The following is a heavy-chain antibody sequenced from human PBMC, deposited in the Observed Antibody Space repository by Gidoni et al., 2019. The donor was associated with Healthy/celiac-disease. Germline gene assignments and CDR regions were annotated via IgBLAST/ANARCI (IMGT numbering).Heavy chain of an antibody. CDR3: ARWNTAMVTDYYYYGMDV. V-gene: IGHV4-59*01. Sequence: QVQLQESCPGLVKPSETLSLTCTVSGGSISSYYWSWIRQPPGKGLEWIGYIYYSGSTNYNPSLKSRVTISVDTSKNQFSLKLSSVTAADTAVYYCARWNTAMVTDYYYYGMDVWGQGTTVTVSS. J-gene: IGHJ6*02. CDR2: IYYSGST. D-gene: IGHD5-18*01. CDR1: GGSISSYY.